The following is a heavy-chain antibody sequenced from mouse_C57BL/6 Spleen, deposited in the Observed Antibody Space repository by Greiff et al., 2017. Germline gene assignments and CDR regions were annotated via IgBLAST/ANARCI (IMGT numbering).Heavy chain of an antibody. D-gene: IGHD2-4*01. J-gene: IGHJ2*01. CDR3: ARQALYYDYADYFDY. V-gene: IGHV1-53*01. CDR1: GYTFTSYW. Sequence: QVQLQQSGTELVKPGASVKLSCKASGYTFTSYWMHWVKQRPGQGLEWIGNINPSNGGTNYNEKFKSKATLTVDKSSSTAYMQLRSLTSEDSAVYYCARQALYYDYADYFDYWGQGTTLTVSS. CDR2: INPSNGGT.